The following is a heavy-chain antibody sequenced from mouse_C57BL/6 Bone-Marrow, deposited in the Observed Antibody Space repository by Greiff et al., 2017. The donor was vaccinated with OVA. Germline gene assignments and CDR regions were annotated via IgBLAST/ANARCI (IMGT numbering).Heavy chain of an antibody. CDR1: GFSFNTYA. CDR2: IRSKSNNYAT. CDR3: AGSTMVTKAMDY. D-gene: IGHD2-2*01. J-gene: IGHJ4*01. V-gene: IGHV10-1*01. Sequence: DVMLVESGGGLVQPKGSLKLSCAASGFSFNTYAMNWVRQAPGKGLEWVARIRSKSNNYATYYADSVKDRFTISRDDSESMLYLQMNNLKTEDTAMYYCAGSTMVTKAMDYWGQGTSVTVSS.